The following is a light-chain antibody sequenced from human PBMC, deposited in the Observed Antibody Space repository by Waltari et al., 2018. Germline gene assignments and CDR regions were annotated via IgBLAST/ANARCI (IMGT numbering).Light chain of an antibody. CDR3: QVWDSNTFVV. V-gene: IGLV3-9*01. CDR1: NIGSKI. J-gene: IGLJ2*01. CDR2: RDS. Sequence: SYDLTQPLPVSVALGQPARVTCGGNNIGSKIVHWYQQKPGQAAVLVIYRDSNRPSGIPERFSGSNSGSTATLTISRAQSEDEADYYCQVWDSNTFVVFGGGTKLTVL.